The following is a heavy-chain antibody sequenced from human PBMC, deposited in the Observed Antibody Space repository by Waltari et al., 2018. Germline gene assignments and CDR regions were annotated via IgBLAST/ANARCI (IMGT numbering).Heavy chain of an antibody. Sequence: QVQLVQSGAEVKKPGASVKVSCKASGYTFTSYGISWVRQAPGQGLEWMGWISAYNGNTNYAQKLQGRVTMTTDTSTSTAYMELRSLRSDDTAVYYCAREGIMITFGGVMRGLFDPWGQGTLVTVSS. CDR1: GYTFTSYG. CDR2: ISAYNGNT. V-gene: IGHV1-18*01. D-gene: IGHD3-16*01. CDR3: AREGIMITFGGVMRGLFDP. J-gene: IGHJ5*02.